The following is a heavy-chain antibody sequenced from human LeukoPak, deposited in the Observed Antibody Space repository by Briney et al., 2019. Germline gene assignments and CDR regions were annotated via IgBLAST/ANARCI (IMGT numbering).Heavy chain of an antibody. Sequence: GGSLRLSCAASGFTFSSYSMNWVRQAPGKGLEWVSYISSSSSTIYYADSVKGRFTISRANAKNSLYLQMNSLRAEDTAVYYCARDPPVVIWGQGTMVTVSS. D-gene: IGHD3-16*01. CDR2: ISSSSSTI. CDR3: ARDPPVVI. CDR1: GFTFSSYS. J-gene: IGHJ3*02. V-gene: IGHV3-48*01.